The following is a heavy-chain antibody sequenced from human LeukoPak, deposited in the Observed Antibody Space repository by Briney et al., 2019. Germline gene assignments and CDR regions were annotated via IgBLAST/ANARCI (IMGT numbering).Heavy chain of an antibody. V-gene: IGHV4-4*07. Sequence: SETLSLTCTVSGGSISSYYWSWIRQPAGKGLEWIGRIYTSGSTNYNPSLKSRVTMSVDTSKNQFSLKLSSVTAADTAVYYCARMDNLSSVWPFDYWGQGTLVTVSS. CDR2: IYTSGST. D-gene: IGHD6-19*01. CDR1: GGSISSYY. J-gene: IGHJ4*02. CDR3: ARMDNLSSVWPFDY.